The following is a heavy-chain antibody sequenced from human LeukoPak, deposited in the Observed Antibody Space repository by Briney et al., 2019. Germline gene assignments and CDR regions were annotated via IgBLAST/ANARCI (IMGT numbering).Heavy chain of an antibody. D-gene: IGHD6-13*01. CDR3: GRQQAAAGDY. V-gene: IGHV3-74*01. Sequence: PGGSLRLSCAASGLTFSSYWMHWVRQAPGKGLVWVSRISGDGTSTGCADSVKGRFTISRDNAKNMLYLQMNSLRDEDTAVYYCGRQQAAAGDYWGQGTLVTASS. CDR2: ISGDGTST. CDR1: GLTFSSYW. J-gene: IGHJ4*02.